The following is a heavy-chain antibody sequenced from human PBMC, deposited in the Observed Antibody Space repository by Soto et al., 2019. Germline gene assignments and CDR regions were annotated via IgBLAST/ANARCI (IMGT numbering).Heavy chain of an antibody. CDR2: INHSGST. V-gene: IGHV4-34*01. CDR1: GGSFSGYY. CDR3: ASGKTSGVLYYYYYGMDV. Sequence: SETLSLTCAVYGGSFSGYYWSWIRQPPGKGLEWIGEINHSGSTNYNPSLKSRVTTSVDTSKNQFSLKLSSVTAADTAVYYCASGKTSGVLYYYYYGMDVWGQGTTVTVSS. D-gene: IGHD3-3*01. J-gene: IGHJ6*02.